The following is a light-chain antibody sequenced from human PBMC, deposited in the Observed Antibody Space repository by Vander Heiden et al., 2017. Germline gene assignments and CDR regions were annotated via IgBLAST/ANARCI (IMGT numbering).Light chain of an antibody. J-gene: IGLJ2*01. CDR1: SSDVGGYNY. CDR2: EVI. CDR3: SSYAGSNNVV. V-gene: IGLV2-8*01. Sequence: QSALTQPPSASASPGQPVTISCTGTSSDVGGYNYVSWYQQHPGKAPKLMIYEVIKRPSGVPDRFSGSKSGNTASLTVSGLQAEDEADYYCSSYAGSNNVVFGGGTKLTVL.